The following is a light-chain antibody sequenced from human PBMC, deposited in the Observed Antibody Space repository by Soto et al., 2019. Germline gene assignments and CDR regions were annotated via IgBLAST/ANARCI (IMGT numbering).Light chain of an antibody. CDR2: ENY. V-gene: IGLV1-51*02. J-gene: IGLJ3*02. CDR1: SSNLGPDY. CDR3: GTWDSSLTAGV. Sequence: QSVLTQPPSLSAVPGQTVTISCSGSSSNLGPDYVSWYQQLPGTAPKLLIYENYKRPSVIPDRFSGSKSGTSATLDITGLQTGDEADYYCGTWDSSLTAGVFGGGTQLTVL.